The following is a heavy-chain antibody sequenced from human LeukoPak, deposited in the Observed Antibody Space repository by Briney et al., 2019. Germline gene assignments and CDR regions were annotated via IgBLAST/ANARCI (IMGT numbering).Heavy chain of an antibody. CDR3: TTGAPRAYSGSYSNC. CDR1: GFTFSNAW. J-gene: IGHJ4*02. CDR2: IKSKTDGGTT. Sequence: PGGSLRLSCAASGFTFSNAWMSWVRQAPGKGLEWVGRIKSKTDGGTTDYAAPVKGRFTISRDDSQNTPYLQMTSLTTEDTAVYYCTTGAPRAYSGSYSNCWGQATLVTVSS. V-gene: IGHV3-15*01. D-gene: IGHD1-26*01.